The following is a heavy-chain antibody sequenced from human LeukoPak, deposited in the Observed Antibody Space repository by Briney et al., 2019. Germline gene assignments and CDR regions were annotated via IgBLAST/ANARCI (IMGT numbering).Heavy chain of an antibody. CDR3: ATVPPPYYYDSSGYGWFDP. V-gene: IGHV1-24*01. J-gene: IGHJ5*02. CDR1: GYTFTSYY. Sequence: ASVKVSCKASGYTFTSYYMHWVRQAPGKGLEWMGGFDPEDGETIYAQKFQGRVTMTEDTSTDTAYMELSSLRSEDTAVYYCATVPPPYYYDSSGYGWFDPWGQGTLVTVSS. D-gene: IGHD3-22*01. CDR2: FDPEDGET.